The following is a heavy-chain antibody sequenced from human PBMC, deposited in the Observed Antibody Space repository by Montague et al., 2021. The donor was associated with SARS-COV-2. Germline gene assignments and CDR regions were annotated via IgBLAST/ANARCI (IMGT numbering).Heavy chain of an antibody. Sequence: CAISGDSVSSITVAWNWVRQAPARGLVWLGRTFYGSKRYNEFAESVKSRISINADTSKNEVSLQLKYVTPEDTAMYYCARDSRNWYGPVGFDIWGQGTVVTVS. CDR2: TFYGSKRYN. V-gene: IGHV6-1*01. D-gene: IGHD6-13*01. J-gene: IGHJ3*02. CDR1: GDSVSSITVA. CDR3: ARDSRNWYGPVGFDI.